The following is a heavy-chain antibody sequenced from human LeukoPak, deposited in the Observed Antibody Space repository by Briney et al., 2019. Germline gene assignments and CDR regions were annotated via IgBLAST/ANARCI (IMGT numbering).Heavy chain of an antibody. V-gene: IGHV3-74*01. CDR2: IESDGSST. J-gene: IGHJ4*02. CDR1: GSTFRTYW. D-gene: IGHD6-13*01. CDR3: ARGSWSAAGTSIDY. Sequence: GGSLRLSCAASGSTFRTYWMNWVRQAPGKGLVWVSRIESDGSSTSYADSVKGRFTISRDNAANTLYLQMNSLRAEDTAVYHCARGSWSAAGTSIDYWGQGTLVTVSS.